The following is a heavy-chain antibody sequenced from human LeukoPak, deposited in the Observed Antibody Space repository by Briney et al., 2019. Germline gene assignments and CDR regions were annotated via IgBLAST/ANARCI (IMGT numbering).Heavy chain of an antibody. Sequence: QTGGSLRLSCAASGFTFSRYGMHWVRQTPGKGLEWVAFIRYDGSNEYYADSVKGRFTISRDNSKNTLYLQMNSLRTEDTAIYYCAKLSSGYSSAWYYLHYWGQGTLVTVSS. V-gene: IGHV3-30*02. CDR1: GFTFSRYG. J-gene: IGHJ4*02. D-gene: IGHD6-13*01. CDR3: AKLSSGYSSAWYYLHY. CDR2: IRYDGSNE.